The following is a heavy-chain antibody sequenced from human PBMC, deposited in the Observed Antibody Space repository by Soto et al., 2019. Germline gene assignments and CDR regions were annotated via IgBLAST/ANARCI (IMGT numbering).Heavy chain of an antibody. CDR1: GGSISSYY. V-gene: IGHV4-59*01. D-gene: IGHD2-2*01. CDR3: ARSVEYQLLPAEFDY. CDR2: IYYSGST. J-gene: IGHJ4*02. Sequence: QVQLQESGPGLVKPSETLSLTCTVSGGSISSYYWSWIRQPPGKGLEWIGYIYYSGSTNYNPSLKSRVTISVDTSKNQFSLKLSSVTAADTAVYYCARSVEYQLLPAEFDYWGQGTLVTVSS.